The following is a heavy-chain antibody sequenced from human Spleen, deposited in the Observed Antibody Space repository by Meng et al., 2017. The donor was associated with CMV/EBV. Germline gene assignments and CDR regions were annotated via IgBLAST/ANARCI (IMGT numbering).Heavy chain of an antibody. CDR2: INHSGST. CDR1: GGSFSGYY. V-gene: IGHV4-34*01. CDR3: ARGLGYCSSTSCYTSGIYFDY. J-gene: IGHJ4*02. Sequence: SETLSLTCTVYGGSFSGYYWSWIRQPPGKGLEWIVEINHSGSTNYNPSLKSRVTISVDTSKNQFSLKLSSVTAADTAVYYCARGLGYCSSTSCYTSGIYFDYWGQGTLVTVSS. D-gene: IGHD2-2*02.